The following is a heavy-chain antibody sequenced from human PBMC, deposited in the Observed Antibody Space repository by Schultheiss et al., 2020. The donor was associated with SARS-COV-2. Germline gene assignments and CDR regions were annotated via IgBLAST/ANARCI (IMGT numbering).Heavy chain of an antibody. V-gene: IGHV1-69*13. CDR1: GGTFSSYA. Sequence: SVKVSCKASGGTFSSYAISWVRQAPGQGLEWMGGIIPIFGTANYAQKFQGRVTITADESTSTAYMELSSLRSEDTAVYYCAAGHWVRRGYSYGYSYYYGMDVWGQGTTVTVSS. J-gene: IGHJ6*02. CDR3: AAGHWVRRGYSYGYSYYYGMDV. CDR2: IIPIFGTA. D-gene: IGHD5-18*01.